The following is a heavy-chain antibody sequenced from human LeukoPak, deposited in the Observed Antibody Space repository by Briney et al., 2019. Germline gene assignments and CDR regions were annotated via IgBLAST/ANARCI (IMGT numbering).Heavy chain of an antibody. Sequence: GGSLRLSCAASGFTFSSYEMSWVRQAPGKGLEWVSYIGSSGSTIYYADSVKGRFTISRDSAKNSLYLQMNSLRAEDTAVYYCARSPSNYYDSKGFDPWGQGTLVTVSS. J-gene: IGHJ5*02. CDR1: GFTFSSYE. CDR2: IGSSGSTI. V-gene: IGHV3-48*03. D-gene: IGHD3-22*01. CDR3: ARSPSNYYDSKGFDP.